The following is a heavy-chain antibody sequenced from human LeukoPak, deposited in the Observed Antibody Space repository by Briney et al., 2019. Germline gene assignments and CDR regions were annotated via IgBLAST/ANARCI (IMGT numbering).Heavy chain of an antibody. J-gene: IGHJ4*02. Sequence: GTSLRLSCVASGFSFSNHGMHWVRQAPGKGLEWVSVVARDGGAKFYADSVKGRFTLSRDNSKNMFFLQMNFLTVEDTAIYYCAREATWGQWYFDHWGQGTPVIVSS. D-gene: IGHD6-19*01. CDR2: VARDGGAK. CDR3: AREATWGQWYFDH. V-gene: IGHV3-30*03. CDR1: GFSFSNHG.